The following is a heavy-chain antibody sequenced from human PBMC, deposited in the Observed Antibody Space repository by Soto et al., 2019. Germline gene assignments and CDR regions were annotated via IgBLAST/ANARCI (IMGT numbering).Heavy chain of an antibody. CDR1: GGSISSYY. D-gene: IGHD3-3*01. CDR2: IYYSGST. J-gene: IGHJ4*02. V-gene: IGHV4-59*01. CDR3: ARGDYDFWSGSFDY. Sequence: SETLSVTCTVSGGSISSYYWSWIRQPPGKGLEWIGYIYYSGSTNYNPSLKSRVTISVDTSKNQFSLKLSSVTAADTAVYYCARGDYDFWSGSFDYWGQGTLVTVSS.